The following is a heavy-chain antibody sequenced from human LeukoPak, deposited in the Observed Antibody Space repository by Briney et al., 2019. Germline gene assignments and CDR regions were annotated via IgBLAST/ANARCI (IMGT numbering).Heavy chain of an antibody. J-gene: IGHJ4*02. D-gene: IGHD5-18*01. CDR3: ARDRVQIWAYVAIFDY. CDR1: GFTFISYT. CDR2: ISNGGTNI. Sequence: GGSLRLSCVASGFTFISYTMRWVRQAPGKGLEWVAVISNGGTNIGYRDPVRGRFTISRDISKNTLYLQMDSLRSEDTAVYFCARDRVQIWAYVAIFDYWGQGTLVTVSS. V-gene: IGHV3-30*04.